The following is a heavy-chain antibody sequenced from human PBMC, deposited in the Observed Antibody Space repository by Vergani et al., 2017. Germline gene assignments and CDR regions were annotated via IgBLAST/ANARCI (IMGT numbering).Heavy chain of an antibody. CDR2: IYHSGST. CDR3: ARLGYDSSGYYDGNYFDY. CDR1: GGSISSGGYS. V-gene: IGHV4-30-2*01. D-gene: IGHD3-22*01. J-gene: IGHJ4*02. Sequence: QLQLQESGSGLVKPSQTLSLTCAVSGGSISSGGYSWSWIRQPPGKGLEWIGYIYHSGSTYYNPSLKSRVTISVDRSKNQFSLTLSSVTAADTAVYYCARLGYDSSGYYDGNYFDYWGQGTLVTVSS.